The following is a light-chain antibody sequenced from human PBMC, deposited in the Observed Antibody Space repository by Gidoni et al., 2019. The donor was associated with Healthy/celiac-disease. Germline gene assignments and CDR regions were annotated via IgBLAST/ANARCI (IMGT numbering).Light chain of an antibody. J-gene: IGKJ2*01. CDR3: QQYGSSPHT. CDR1: QSVSSSY. CDR2: GAS. V-gene: IGKV3-20*01. Sequence: EIVLTQSPGTRSLSHGERATLPCRASQSVSSSYLAWYQQKPGQAPRLLIDGASSRATGIPDRFSGSGSGTDFTLTISRLEPEDFAVYYCQQYGSSPHTFGQGTKLEIK.